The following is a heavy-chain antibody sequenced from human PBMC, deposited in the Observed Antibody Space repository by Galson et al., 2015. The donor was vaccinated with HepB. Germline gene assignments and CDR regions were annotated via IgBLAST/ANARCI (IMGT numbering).Heavy chain of an antibody. J-gene: IGHJ4*02. CDR3: ARGRWVQLGGDY. D-gene: IGHD5-24*01. CDR1: GFTFSTYG. V-gene: IGHV3-33*01. CDR2: IWYDGSNK. Sequence: SLRLSCAASGFTFSTYGLHWVRQAPGMGLEWVAVIWYDGSNKNYADSVKGRFTISRDNSKNTLYLQMNSLRVEDSAVYYCARGRWVQLGGDYWGQGTLVTVSS.